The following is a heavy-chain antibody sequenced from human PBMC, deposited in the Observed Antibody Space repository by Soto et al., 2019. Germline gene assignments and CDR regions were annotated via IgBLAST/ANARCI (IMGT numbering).Heavy chain of an antibody. CDR2: LYYDGRT. Sequence: PSETLSLTCFVSGASFSDSNYYWVWIRQPTGEGLQWVGSLYYDGRTYYGASLKSRAYISVDTSKRHFSVLLSSVTAAYTAVYYCVRRSHIVVAPTWGQGTLVTVS. V-gene: IGHV4-39*02. CDR1: GASFSDSNYY. CDR3: VRRSHIVVAPT. D-gene: IGHD2-21*01. J-gene: IGHJ4*02.